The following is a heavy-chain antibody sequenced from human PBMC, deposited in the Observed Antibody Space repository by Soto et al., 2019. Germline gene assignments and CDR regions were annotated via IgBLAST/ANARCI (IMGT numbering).Heavy chain of an antibody. CDR2: ISISGSTI. CDR3: AGGGGGFSFGP. J-gene: IGHJ5*02. D-gene: IGHD3-16*01. Sequence: EVQLVESGGGLVQPGGSLRLSCAASGFTFSSYEMNWVRQAPGKGLEWVSYISISGSTIYYADSVKGRLTISRDNAKNSLFLEMEGPRAGGTGIFFWAGGGGGFSFGPWGQGTLVTVSS. CDR1: GFTFSSYE. V-gene: IGHV3-48*03.